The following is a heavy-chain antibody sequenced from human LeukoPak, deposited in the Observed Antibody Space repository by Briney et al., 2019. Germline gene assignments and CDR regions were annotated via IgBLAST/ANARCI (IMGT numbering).Heavy chain of an antibody. CDR2: IYYSGST. V-gene: IGHV4-59*01. J-gene: IGHJ5*02. D-gene: IGHD2-21*02. CDR3: ARTSLAYCGGDCYSEWFDP. CDR1: GGSISSYY. Sequence: SETLSLTCTVSGGSISSYYWSWIRQPPGKGLEWIGYIYYSGSTNYNPSLKSRVTISVDTSKNQFSLKLSSVTAADTAVYYCARTSLAYCGGDCYSEWFDPWGQGTLVTVSS.